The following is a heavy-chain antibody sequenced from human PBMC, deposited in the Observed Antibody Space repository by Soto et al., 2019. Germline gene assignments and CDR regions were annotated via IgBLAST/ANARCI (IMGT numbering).Heavy chain of an antibody. CDR1: GYSFTNYG. D-gene: IGHD6-25*01. Sequence: RASVKVSCKASGYSFTNYGISWVRQAPGQGLECMGWISPYSGNTNSAQKFRGRVTLTTDTSTSTAYMELRSLTSDDTAVYYCARDWSYPSGDIDYWGQGTLVTVSS. J-gene: IGHJ4*02. CDR2: ISPYSGNT. V-gene: IGHV1-18*01. CDR3: ARDWSYPSGDIDY.